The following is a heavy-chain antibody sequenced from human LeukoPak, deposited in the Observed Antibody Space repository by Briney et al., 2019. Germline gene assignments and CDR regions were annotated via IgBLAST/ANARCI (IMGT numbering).Heavy chain of an antibody. CDR1: AFIFTSYA. Sequence: PGGSLRLSYAPSAFIFTSYAMHCDRQAPGKWREWVAVITYDGSNKYYADSVKGRVSISRENSKNTLYLQMNSLSAEDTAVYYCAKADHRNYYGLDDAFDIWGPGTMVTVSS. CDR3: AKADHRNYYGLDDAFDI. V-gene: IGHV3-30*04. D-gene: IGHD3-10*01. J-gene: IGHJ3*02. CDR2: ITYDGSNK.